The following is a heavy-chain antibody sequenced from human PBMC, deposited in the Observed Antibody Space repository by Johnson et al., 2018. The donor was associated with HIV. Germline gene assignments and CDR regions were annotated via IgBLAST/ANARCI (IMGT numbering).Heavy chain of an antibody. CDR2: ISWNSGSI. CDR3: ARAPHDAFDV. CDR1: GFTFDDYA. V-gene: IGHV3-9*01. J-gene: IGHJ3*01. Sequence: VQLVESGGGLVQPGRSLRLSCAASGFTFDDYAMHWVRQAPGKGLEWVSGISWNSGSIGYADSVKGRFTISRDNAKNSLYLQMNSLRDEDTAVYYCARAPHDAFDVWGQGTMVTVSS.